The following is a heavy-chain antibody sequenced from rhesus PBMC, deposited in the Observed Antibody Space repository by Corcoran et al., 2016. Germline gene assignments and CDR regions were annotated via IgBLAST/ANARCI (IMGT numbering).Heavy chain of an antibody. CDR1: GFTFSSYG. D-gene: IGHD3-34*01. Sequence: VQLVESGGGLVQPGGSLRLSCAASGFTFSSYGMSWVRQAPGTGLEWVSYIRNDGGRTNCASTGKGRFTNTRDNSKNTLSQQMNSLRAEDTAVYYCAKEFRWGDYSFDYWGQGVLVTVSS. CDR2: IRNDGGRT. CDR3: AKEFRWGDYSFDY. J-gene: IGHJ4*01. V-gene: IGHV3S5*01.